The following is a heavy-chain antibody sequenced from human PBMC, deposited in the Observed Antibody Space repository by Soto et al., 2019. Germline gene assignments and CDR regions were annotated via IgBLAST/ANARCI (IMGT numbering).Heavy chain of an antibody. V-gene: IGHV3-23*01. Sequence: PGGSLRLSCAASGFSFSSYAMSWVRQAPEKGLEWVSTISASSGTTYYADSVEGRFTISRDNSNNTLYLQMSSLRAEDTAVYYCARHGYGGNEAFDYWGQGTLVTVSS. CDR1: GFSFSSYA. J-gene: IGHJ4*02. CDR2: ISASSGTT. D-gene: IGHD4-17*01. CDR3: ARHGYGGNEAFDY.